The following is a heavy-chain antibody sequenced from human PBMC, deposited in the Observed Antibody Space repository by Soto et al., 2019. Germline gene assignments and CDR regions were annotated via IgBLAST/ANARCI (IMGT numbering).Heavy chain of an antibody. V-gene: IGHV1-18*01. Sequence: QVQLVQSGAEVKKPGASVKVSCKASGYTFTSYGISWVRQAPGQGLEWMGWISAYNGNTNYAQKLQGRVTMTTDTSTSTAYIKLRSLRSDDTAVYYCVEAAHPYDFDYWGQGTLVTVSS. D-gene: IGHD2-15*01. CDR1: GYTFTSYG. J-gene: IGHJ4*02. CDR2: ISAYNGNT. CDR3: VEAAHPYDFDY.